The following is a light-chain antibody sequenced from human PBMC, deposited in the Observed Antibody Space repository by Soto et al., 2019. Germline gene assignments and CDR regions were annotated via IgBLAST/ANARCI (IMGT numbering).Light chain of an antibody. CDR1: QDINIW. J-gene: IGKJ2*01. V-gene: IGKV1-5*03. CDR2: KAS. Sequence: DIQMTQSPSTLSASVGDRVTITCRASQDINIWLAWYQQKPGKAPKLLIYKASTLERGVPSRFIVSGSGTDFTLAISSLQPDDFATYSCQQYSSHSNTFGQGTRLDIK. CDR3: QQYSSHSNT.